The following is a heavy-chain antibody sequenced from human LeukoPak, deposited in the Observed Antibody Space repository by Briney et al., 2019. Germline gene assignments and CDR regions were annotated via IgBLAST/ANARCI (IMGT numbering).Heavy chain of an antibody. J-gene: IGHJ4*02. D-gene: IGHD5-18*01. V-gene: IGHV1-2*02. CDR1: GYTFTGYY. CDR2: INPNSGGT. CDR3: ARGRRGRGYSYVQDY. Sequence: GASVKVSCKASGYTFTGYYMHWVRQAPGQGLEWMGWINPNSGGTNYAQKFQGRVTMTRDTSISTAYMELSRLRSDDTAVYYCARGRRGRGYSYVQDYWGQGTLVTVSS.